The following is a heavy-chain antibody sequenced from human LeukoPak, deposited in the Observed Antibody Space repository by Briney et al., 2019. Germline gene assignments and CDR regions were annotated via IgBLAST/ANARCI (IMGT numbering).Heavy chain of an antibody. CDR3: AKSDYSNYNPDY. CDR2: ISGSGGST. V-gene: IGHV3-23*01. CDR1: GFTFRSHA. D-gene: IGHD4-11*01. J-gene: IGHJ4*02. Sequence: GGSLRLSCVGTGFTFRSHAMSWVRQAPEKGLEFVSGISGSGGSTYYADSVKGRFTISRDNSKNTLYLQMNSLRAEDTAVYYCAKSDYSNYNPDYWGQGTLVTVSS.